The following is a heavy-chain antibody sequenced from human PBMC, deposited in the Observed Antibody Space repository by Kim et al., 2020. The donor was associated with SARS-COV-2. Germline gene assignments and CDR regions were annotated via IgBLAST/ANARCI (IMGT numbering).Heavy chain of an antibody. V-gene: IGHV3-20*03. CDR3: ARVGDSSGRRGAFDI. Sequence: DSVKGRFTISRDNVKNSLYLQLDSLTAEDTALYYCARVGDSSGRRGAFDIWGQGTMVTVSS. J-gene: IGHJ3*02. D-gene: IGHD3-22*01.